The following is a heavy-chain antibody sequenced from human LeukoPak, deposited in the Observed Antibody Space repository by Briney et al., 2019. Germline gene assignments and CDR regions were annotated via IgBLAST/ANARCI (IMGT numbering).Heavy chain of an antibody. CDR2: IYYSGST. D-gene: IGHD4-17*01. Sequence: SETLSLTCTVSGGSISSSSYYWGWIRQPPGKGLEWIGSIYYSGSTYYNPSLKSRVTISVDTSKNQFSLKLSSVTAADTAVYYCARAVYGDYHYYYYYYMDVWGKGTTVTISS. V-gene: IGHV4-39*07. J-gene: IGHJ6*03. CDR1: GGSISSSSYY. CDR3: ARAVYGDYHYYYYYYMDV.